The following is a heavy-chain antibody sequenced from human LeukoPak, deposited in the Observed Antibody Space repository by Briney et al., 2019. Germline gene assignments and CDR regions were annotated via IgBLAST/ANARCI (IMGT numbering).Heavy chain of an antibody. Sequence: SETLSLTCAVYGGSFSGYYWSWIRQPPGKGLEWIAYISDIGSINYNPSLKSRVTISLDTSKNQLSLKLSSVTAADTAVYYCAGHHPRNTVDFWGQGTLVTVSS. D-gene: IGHD2/OR15-2a*01. V-gene: IGHV4-59*08. J-gene: IGHJ4*02. CDR2: ISDIGSI. CDR3: AGHHPRNTVDF. CDR1: GGSFSGYY.